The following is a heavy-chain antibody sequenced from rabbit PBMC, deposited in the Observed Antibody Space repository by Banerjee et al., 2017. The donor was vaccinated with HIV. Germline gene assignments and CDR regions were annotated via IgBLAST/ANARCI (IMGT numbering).Heavy chain of an antibody. CDR1: GFSFSSGYD. V-gene: IGHV1S40*01. CDR2: IYAGSGGSP. Sequence: QSLEESGGDLVKPGASLTLTCTASGFSFSSGYDMCWVRQAPGKGLEWIACIYAGSGGSPAYASWARGRFTISKASSTTVTLQMTSLTAADTATYFCARGLVAGVLDLWGQGTLVTVS. CDR3: ARGLVAGVLDL. D-gene: IGHD3-3*01. J-gene: IGHJ6*01.